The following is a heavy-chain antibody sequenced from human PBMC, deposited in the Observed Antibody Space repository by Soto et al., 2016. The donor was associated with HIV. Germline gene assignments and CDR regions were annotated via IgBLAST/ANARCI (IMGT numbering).Heavy chain of an antibody. J-gene: IGHJ4*02. V-gene: IGHV1-2*02. D-gene: IGHD3-22*01. CDR3: ARDRVGVVVITYGY. CDR1: GYTFTDYY. CDR2: INPNSGGT. Sequence: QVQLVQSGAEVKKPGASVKVSCKASGYTFTDYYMHWARQAPGQGLEWMGWINPNSGGTNYAQKLQGRVTMTRDTSISTAYMELSRLRSDDTAVYYCARDRVGVVVITYGYWGQGTLVTVSS.